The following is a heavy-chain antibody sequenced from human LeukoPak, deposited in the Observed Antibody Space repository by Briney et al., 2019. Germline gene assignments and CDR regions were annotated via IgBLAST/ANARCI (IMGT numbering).Heavy chain of an antibody. CDR1: GFTFSSYA. Sequence: GGSLRLSCAASGFTFSSYAMSWVRQAPGKGLEWVSAISGSGGSTYYADSVKGRFTISRDNSKNTLYLQMNSLRAEDTAVYYCAKVGTGEGYCSGGSCYSDVYFDYWGQGTLVTVSS. CDR3: AKVGTGEGYCSGGSCYSDVYFDY. V-gene: IGHV3-23*01. D-gene: IGHD2-15*01. J-gene: IGHJ4*02. CDR2: ISGSGGST.